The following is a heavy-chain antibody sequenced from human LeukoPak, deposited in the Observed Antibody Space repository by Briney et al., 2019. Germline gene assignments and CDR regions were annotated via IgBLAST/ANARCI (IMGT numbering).Heavy chain of an antibody. CDR1: GFTFHSFA. D-gene: IGHD1-1*01. Sequence: GGSLRLSCAVSGFTFHSFAMSWVRQAPGKGLEWVAAIGDKGIDTKYADSVKGRFTISRDNSRNTLYLQLNSLRVEDTAIYYCGRDWKLDYWGQGTLVTVSS. V-gene: IGHV3-23*01. CDR3: GRDWKLDY. J-gene: IGHJ4*02. CDR2: IGDKGIDT.